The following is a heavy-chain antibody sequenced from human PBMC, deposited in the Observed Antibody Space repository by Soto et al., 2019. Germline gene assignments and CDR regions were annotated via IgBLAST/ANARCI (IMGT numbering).Heavy chain of an antibody. CDR2: VYYRGNT. Sequence: PSETLSLTCTVSGGSISGFYWSWFRQPPGKGLEWIAYVYYRGNTNYNPSLKSRLTASVSTSKNRFSLQLHSVTAADTAVYYCARDDAAGKMDVWGKGTTVTVSS. D-gene: IGHD6-13*01. CDR3: ARDDAAGKMDV. J-gene: IGHJ6*04. CDR1: GGSISGFY. V-gene: IGHV4-59*01.